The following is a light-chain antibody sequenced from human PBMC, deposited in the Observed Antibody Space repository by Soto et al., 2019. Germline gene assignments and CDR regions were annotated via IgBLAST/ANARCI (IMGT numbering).Light chain of an antibody. CDR1: QSMSRW. CDR2: EAS. V-gene: IGKV1-5*03. CDR3: QEYNSDSIT. Sequence: LPPSTRAPVSIAWRASQSMSRWLAWYQRKPRQAPNLLIDEASSLESGVPSRFSGSGSGTEFTLTIGSLQPDDSATHYCQEYNSDSITFGRGTRLDI. J-gene: IGKJ5*01.